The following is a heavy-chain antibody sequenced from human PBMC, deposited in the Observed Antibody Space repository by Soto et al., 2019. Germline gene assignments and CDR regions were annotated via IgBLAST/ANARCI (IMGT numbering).Heavy chain of an antibody. Sequence: GGSLRLSGAASGFTFSSYSINWVRQAPGKGLEWVSYISSSSITIYYADSVKGRFTISRDNAKKSLYLQMNSLRDEDTAVYYCARRRGYSGYDYCYLGQGNLLTVCS. D-gene: IGHD5-12*01. CDR1: GFTFSSYS. J-gene: IGHJ4*02. V-gene: IGHV3-48*02. CDR2: ISSSSITI. CDR3: ARRRGYSGYDYCY.